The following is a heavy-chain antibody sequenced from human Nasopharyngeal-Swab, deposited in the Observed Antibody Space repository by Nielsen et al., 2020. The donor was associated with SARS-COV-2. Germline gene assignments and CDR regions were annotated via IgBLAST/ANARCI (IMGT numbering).Heavy chain of an antibody. V-gene: IGHV3-23*01. J-gene: IGHJ1*01. D-gene: IGHD3-3*01. CDR3: ARFPRYDLYSFQSEYFQN. CDR2: ISGGGGST. CDR1: GFTFRNYA. Sequence: GGSLRLSCAASGFTFRNYAMGWVRQAPGKGLEWVSGISGGGGSTYYADSMKGRFTISRDNYNSKNTVDLQMNSLRAEDTAVYYCARFPRYDLYSFQSEYFQNWGQGTPVTVSS.